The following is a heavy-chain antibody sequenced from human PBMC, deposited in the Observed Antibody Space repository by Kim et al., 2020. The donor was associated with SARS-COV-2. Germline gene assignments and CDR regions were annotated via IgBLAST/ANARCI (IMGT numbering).Heavy chain of an antibody. CDR1: GGSISSYY. CDR2: IYYSGTT. Sequence: SETLSLTCSVSGGSISSYYWSWIRQPPGMRLEWIGFIYYSGTTNYNPSLKSRVTISVDTSKNQFSLKLSSVTAADTAVYYCARQVCSGGNCYPYFDYWG. J-gene: IGHJ4*01. CDR3: ARQVCSGGNCYPYFDY. D-gene: IGHD2-15*01. V-gene: IGHV4-59*08.